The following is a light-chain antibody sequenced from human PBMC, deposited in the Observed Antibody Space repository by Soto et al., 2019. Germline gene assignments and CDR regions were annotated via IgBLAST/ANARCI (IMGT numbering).Light chain of an antibody. CDR1: SSDVVGYNY. CDR3: TSYTTSTTSGYV. CDR2: AVT. J-gene: IGLJ1*01. Sequence: QSALAQPASVSGSPGQSITISCTGTSSDVVGYNYVSWYQQHPGKAPKLMIYAVTNRPAGVSNRFSGSKSGNTASLTISGLQAEDEADYYCTSYTTSTTSGYVFGAGTKVTVL. V-gene: IGLV2-14*03.